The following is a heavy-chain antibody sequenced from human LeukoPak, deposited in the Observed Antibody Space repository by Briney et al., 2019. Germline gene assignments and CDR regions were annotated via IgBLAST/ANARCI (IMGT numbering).Heavy chain of an antibody. CDR2: ISSSSSTI. D-gene: IGHD3-3*01. J-gene: IGHJ6*03. CDR3: AREMGDDFWGGSPPYYYYYMDV. V-gene: IGHV3-48*04. CDR1: GFTFSSYS. Sequence: GGSLRLSCAASGFTFSSYSMNWVRQAPGKGLEWVSYISSSSSTIYYADSVKGRFTISRDNAKNSLYLQMNSLRAEDTAVYYCAREMGDDFWGGSPPYYYYYMDVWGKGTTVTVSS.